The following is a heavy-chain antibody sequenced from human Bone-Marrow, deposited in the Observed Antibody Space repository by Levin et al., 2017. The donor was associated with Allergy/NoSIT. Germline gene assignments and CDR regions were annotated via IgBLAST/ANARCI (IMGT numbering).Heavy chain of an antibody. CDR2: ISAYNGNT. J-gene: IGHJ5*02. D-gene: IGHD3-3*01. CDR3: ARDPYYDFWSGFSGSWFDP. Sequence: ASVKVSCKASGYTFTSYGISWVRQAPGQGLEWMGWISAYNGNTNYAQKLQGRVTMTTDTSTSTAYMELRSLRSDDTAVYYCARDPYYDFWSGFSGSWFDPWGQGTLVTVSS. V-gene: IGHV1-18*01. CDR1: GYTFTSYG.